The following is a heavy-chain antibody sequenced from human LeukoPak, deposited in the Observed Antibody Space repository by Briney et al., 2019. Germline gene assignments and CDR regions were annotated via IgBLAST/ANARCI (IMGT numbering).Heavy chain of an antibody. D-gene: IGHD6-19*01. CDR3: ARVNTISYSSGWYGDY. V-gene: IGHV1-2*06. CDR1: GYTFTGYY. Sequence: GASVKVSCKASGYTFTGYYMHRVRQAPGQGLEWMGRINPNSGGTNYAQKFQGRVTMTRDTSISTAYMELSRLRSDDTAVYYCARVNTISYSSGWYGDYWGQGTLVTVSS. J-gene: IGHJ4*02. CDR2: INPNSGGT.